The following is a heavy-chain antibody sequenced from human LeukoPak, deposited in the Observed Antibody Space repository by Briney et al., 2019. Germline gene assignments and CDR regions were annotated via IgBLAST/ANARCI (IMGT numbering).Heavy chain of an antibody. V-gene: IGHV1-69*13. Sequence: SVKVSCKASGGTFSSYAISWVRQAPGQGLEWMGGIIPIFGTANYAQKFQGRVTITVDESTSTAYMELSSLRSEDTAVYYCAITSRYCSGGSCYSGIDYFDYWGQGTLVTVSS. CDR2: IIPIFGTA. CDR1: GGTFSSYA. D-gene: IGHD2-15*01. J-gene: IGHJ4*02. CDR3: AITSRYCSGGSCYSGIDYFDY.